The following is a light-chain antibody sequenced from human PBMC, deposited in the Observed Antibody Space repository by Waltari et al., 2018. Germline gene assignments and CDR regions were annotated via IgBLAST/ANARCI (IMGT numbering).Light chain of an antibody. CDR2: WSS. Sequence: DIVMTQSPDSLAVSLGERATINCNSSQSVLYRSNNKDYLAWYQQKPGQPPKLLIYWSSTRESGVPDRFSGSGSGTDFTLTISSLQAEDVAVYYCQQYYSTPITFGQGTRLETK. J-gene: IGKJ5*01. CDR3: QQYYSTPIT. V-gene: IGKV4-1*01. CDR1: QSVLYRSNNKDY.